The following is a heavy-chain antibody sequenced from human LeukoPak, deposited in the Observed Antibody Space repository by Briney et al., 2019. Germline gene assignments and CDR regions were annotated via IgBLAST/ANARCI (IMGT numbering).Heavy chain of an antibody. D-gene: IGHD1-26*01. V-gene: IGHV4-61*02. CDR1: GGSISSGSYY. J-gene: IGHJ6*03. Sequence: TPSETLSLTCTVSGGSISSGSYYWSWIRQPAGKGLEWIGRIYTSGSTNYNPSLKSRVTISVDTSKNQFSVKLSSVTAADTAVYYCARVYSGSYYGNYYYYMDVWGKGTTVTVSS. CDR2: IYTSGST. CDR3: ARVYSGSYYGNYYYYMDV.